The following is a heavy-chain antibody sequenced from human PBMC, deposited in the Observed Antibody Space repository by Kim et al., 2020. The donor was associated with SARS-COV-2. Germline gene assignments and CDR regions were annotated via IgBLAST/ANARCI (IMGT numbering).Heavy chain of an antibody. V-gene: IGHV1-18*01. J-gene: IGHJ4*02. CDR3: ARGRSVLWFGELRPFDY. CDR2: ISAYNGNT. CDR1: GYTFTSYG. Sequence: ASVKVSCKASGYTFTSYGISWVRQAPGQGLEWMGWISAYNGNTNYAQKLQGRVTMTTDTSTSTAYMELRSLRSDDTAVYYCARGRSVLWFGELRPFDYWGQGTLVTVSS. D-gene: IGHD3-10*01.